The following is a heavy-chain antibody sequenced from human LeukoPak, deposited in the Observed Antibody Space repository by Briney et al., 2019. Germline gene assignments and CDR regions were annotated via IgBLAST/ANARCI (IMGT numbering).Heavy chain of an antibody. CDR1: GGSISSYY. CDR2: IYYSGST. CDR3: ARLDYGGPGRAFDI. Sequence: SETLSLTCTVSGGSISSYYWSWIRQPPGKGLEWIGYIYYSGSTNYNPSLKSRVTISVDTSKNQFSLKLSSVTAADTAVYYCARLDYGGPGRAFDIWGQGTMVTVSS. D-gene: IGHD4-23*01. V-gene: IGHV4-59*08. J-gene: IGHJ3*02.